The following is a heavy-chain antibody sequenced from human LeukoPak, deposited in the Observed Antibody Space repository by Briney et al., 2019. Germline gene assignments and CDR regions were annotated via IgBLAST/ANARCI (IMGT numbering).Heavy chain of an antibody. D-gene: IGHD2-2*01. CDR1: GGTFSSYA. J-gene: IGHJ5*02. CDR3: ASGFCSSTSCYSSGKSWFDP. Sequence: SVKVSCKASGGTFSSYAISWVRQAPGQGLEWMGGIIPIFGTANYAQKFQGRVTITADESTSTAYMELSSLRSEDTAVYYCASGFCSSTSCYSSGKSWFDPWGQGTLVTVSS. V-gene: IGHV1-69*13. CDR2: IIPIFGTA.